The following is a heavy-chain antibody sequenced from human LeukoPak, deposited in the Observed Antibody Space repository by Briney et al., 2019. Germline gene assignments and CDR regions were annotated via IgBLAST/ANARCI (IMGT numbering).Heavy chain of an antibody. J-gene: IGHJ4*02. Sequence: GGSLLLSCAASGFTFISYGMHWVRQAPGKGLEGVAVIWYDGSNKYYADSVKGRFTISRDNSKNTLYLQMNSLRAEDTAVYYCARLDGSSRGDYWGQGTLVTVSS. CDR1: GFTFISYG. V-gene: IGHV3-33*01. CDR2: IWYDGSNK. D-gene: IGHD6-13*01. CDR3: ARLDGSSRGDY.